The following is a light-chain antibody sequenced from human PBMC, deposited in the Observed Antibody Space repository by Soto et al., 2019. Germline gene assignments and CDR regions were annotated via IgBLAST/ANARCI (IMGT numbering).Light chain of an antibody. CDR1: SSDVGPYKL. V-gene: IGLV2-23*01. J-gene: IGLJ2*01. Sequence: QSALTQPASVSGSPGQSITISCSGASSDVGPYKLVAWYQQHPDKAPKLIIHEGTKRPSGVSSRFSGSQYGTTASLTISGLQAEDEADYYRCSYAASDLIFGGGTKVTVL. CDR2: EGT. CDR3: CSYAASDLI.